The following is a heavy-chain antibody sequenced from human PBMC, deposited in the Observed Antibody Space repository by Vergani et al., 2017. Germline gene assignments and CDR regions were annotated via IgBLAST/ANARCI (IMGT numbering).Heavy chain of an antibody. CDR1: GFTFSSYA. J-gene: IGHJ4*02. D-gene: IGHD2-2*01. Sequence: QVQLVESGGGVVQPGRSLRLSCAASGFTFSSYAMHWVRQAPGKGLEWVAVISYDGSNKYYADSVKGRFTISRDNSKNTLYLQMNSLRAEDTAVYYCASQGGYCSSTSCYERGPLDYWGQGTLVTVSS. CDR2: ISYDGSNK. CDR3: ASQGGYCSSTSCYERGPLDY. V-gene: IGHV3-30-3*01.